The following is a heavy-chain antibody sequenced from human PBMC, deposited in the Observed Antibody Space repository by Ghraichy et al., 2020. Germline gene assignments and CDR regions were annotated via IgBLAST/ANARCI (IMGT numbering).Heavy chain of an antibody. D-gene: IGHD4-17*01. CDR1: GFTFSSYS. J-gene: IGHJ5*02. V-gene: IGHV3-21*01. CDR3: ARVGSPYGDYVWWFDP. CDR2: ISSSSSYI. Sequence: GGSLRLSCAASGFTFSSYSMNWVRQAPGKGLEWVSSISSSSSYIYYADSVKGRFTISRDNAKNSLYLQMNSLRAEDTAVYYCARVGSPYGDYVWWFDPWGQGTLVTVSS.